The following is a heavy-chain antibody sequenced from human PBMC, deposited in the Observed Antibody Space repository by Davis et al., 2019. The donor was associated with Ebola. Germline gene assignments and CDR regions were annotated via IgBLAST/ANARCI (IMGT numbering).Heavy chain of an antibody. J-gene: IGHJ4*02. CDR2: TYYRSKWYN. CDR1: GDSVSSNRAA. V-gene: IGHV6-1*01. CDR3: ARETYSSTSGALGY. D-gene: IGHD6-6*01. Sequence: PSETLSLTCAISGDSVSSNRAAWNWIRQSPSRGLEWLGRTYYRSKWYNDYAVSVKSRITINPDTSKNQFSRQLNSVTPEDTAVYYCARETYSSTSGALGYWGQGTLVTVSS.